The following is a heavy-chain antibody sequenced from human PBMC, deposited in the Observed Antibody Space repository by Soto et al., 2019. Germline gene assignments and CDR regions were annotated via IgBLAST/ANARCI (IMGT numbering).Heavy chain of an antibody. V-gene: IGHV3-64D*06. CDR3: VKGEYYYDSSGYYPFDY. J-gene: IGHJ4*02. D-gene: IGHD3-22*01. CDR1: GFIFSIYA. CDR2: ISTNGGST. Sequence: GGSLRLSCSASGFIFSIYAMHWVRQAPGKGLEYVSSISTNGGSTHYADSVKGRFTISRDNSKNTQYLQMSSLRADDTAVYYCVKGEYYYDSSGYYPFDYWGQGTLVTVSS.